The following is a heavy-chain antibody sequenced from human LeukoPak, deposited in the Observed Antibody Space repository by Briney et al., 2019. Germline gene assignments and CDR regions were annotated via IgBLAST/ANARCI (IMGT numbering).Heavy chain of an antibody. CDR3: ASGVSIAARPRAGSRYYYYYMDV. J-gene: IGHJ6*03. CDR2: IIPIFGTA. CDR1: GGTFSSYA. Sequence: VASVKVSCKASGGTFSSYAISWVRQAPGQGLEWMGGIIPIFGTANYAQKFQGRVTITTDESTSTAYMELSSLRSEDTAVYYCASGVSIAARPRAGSRYYYYYMDVWGKGTTVTVSS. V-gene: IGHV1-69*05. D-gene: IGHD6-6*01.